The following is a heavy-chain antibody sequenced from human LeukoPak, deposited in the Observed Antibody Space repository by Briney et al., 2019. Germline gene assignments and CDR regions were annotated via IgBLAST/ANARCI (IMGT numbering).Heavy chain of an antibody. CDR1: GGSFSGYY. CDR3: ARGRDAVVTLGPNWFDP. J-gene: IGHJ5*02. D-gene: IGHD4-23*01. V-gene: IGHV4-34*01. Sequence: SETLSLTCAVYGGSFSGYYWSWIRQPPEKGLEWIGEINHSGSTNYYPSLKSRVTISVDTSKNQFSLKLSSVTAADTAVYYCARGRDAVVTLGPNWFDPWGQGTLVTVSS. CDR2: INHSGST.